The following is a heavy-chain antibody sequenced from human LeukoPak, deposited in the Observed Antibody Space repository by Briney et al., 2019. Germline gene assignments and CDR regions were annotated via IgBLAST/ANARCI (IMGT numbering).Heavy chain of an antibody. CDR3: AAQYYYGSGSYYDAEYFQH. D-gene: IGHD3-10*01. Sequence: SETLSLTCTVSGGSISSSSYYWGWIRQPPGKGLEWIGYIYHSGSTNYNPSLKSRVTISVDTSKNQFSLKLSSVTAADTAVYYCAAQYYYGSGSYYDAEYFQHWGQGTLVTVSS. J-gene: IGHJ1*01. V-gene: IGHV4-61*05. CDR2: IYHSGST. CDR1: GGSISSSSYY.